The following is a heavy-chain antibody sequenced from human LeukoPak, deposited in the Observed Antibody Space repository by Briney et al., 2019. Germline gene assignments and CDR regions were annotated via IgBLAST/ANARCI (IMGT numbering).Heavy chain of an antibody. Sequence: GGSLRLSCAASGFTFSDYYMSWIRQAPGKGLEWVSYISSSGSTIYYADSVKGRFTISRDNAKNSPYLQMNSLRAEDTAVYYCAREADVLYASFDYWGQGTLVTVSS. CDR2: ISSSGSTI. CDR1: GFTFSDYY. D-gene: IGHD2-8*02. J-gene: IGHJ4*02. CDR3: AREADVLYASFDY. V-gene: IGHV3-11*01.